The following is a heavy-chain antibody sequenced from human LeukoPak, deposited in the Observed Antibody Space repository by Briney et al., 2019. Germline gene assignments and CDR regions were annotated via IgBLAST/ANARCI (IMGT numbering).Heavy chain of an antibody. V-gene: IGHV3-7*03. D-gene: IGHD6-13*01. J-gene: IGHJ5*02. CDR1: AFIFSGHW. Sequence: GGSLRLSCEGSAFIFSGHWMNWVRQTPGKGLEWVASIKEDGSVRQYVDSVKGRFSISRDNTKGSLFLQLNSLRAEDTAVYYCAKDPQQLVRVNWFDPWGQGTLVTVSS. CDR2: IKEDGSVR. CDR3: AKDPQQLVRVNWFDP.